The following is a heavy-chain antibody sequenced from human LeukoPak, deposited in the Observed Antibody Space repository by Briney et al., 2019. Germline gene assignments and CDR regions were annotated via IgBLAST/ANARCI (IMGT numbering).Heavy chain of an antibody. D-gene: IGHD3-10*02. Sequence: PGRSLRLSCAASGFTFSSYSMNWVRQAPGKGLEWVADISNDGSNKYYADSVKGRFTISRDNAKNTLYLQMNSLRAEDTAVYYCARECAPTYYYVRGGYQDNWFVPWGEGSQVTVS. CDR2: ISNDGSNK. V-gene: IGHV3-33*01. CDR1: GFTFSSYS. CDR3: ARECAPTYYYVRGGYQDNWFVP. J-gene: IGHJ5*02.